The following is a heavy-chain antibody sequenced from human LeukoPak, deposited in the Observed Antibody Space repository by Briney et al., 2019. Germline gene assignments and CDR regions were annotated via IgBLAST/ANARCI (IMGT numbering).Heavy chain of an antibody. Sequence: SETLSLTCTVSGGSISSSSYYWGWIRQPLGKGLEWIGSIYYSGSTYYNPSLKSRVTISVDTSKNQFSLKLSSVTAADTAVYYCAGAPFSSSWYWEAFDIWGQGTMVTVSS. CDR2: IYYSGST. J-gene: IGHJ3*02. CDR3: AGAPFSSSWYWEAFDI. CDR1: GGSISSSSYY. V-gene: IGHV4-39*07. D-gene: IGHD6-13*01.